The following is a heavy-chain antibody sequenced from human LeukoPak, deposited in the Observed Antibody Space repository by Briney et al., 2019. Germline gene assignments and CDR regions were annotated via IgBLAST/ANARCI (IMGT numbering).Heavy chain of an antibody. CDR2: IIPIFGTA. Sequence: SVKVSCKASGGTFSSYAISWVRQAPGQGLKWMGRIIPIFGTANYAQKFQGRVTITTDESTSTAYMELSSLRSEDTAAYYCAVWYYGSGSYYTPPDYWGQGTLVTVSS. V-gene: IGHV1-69*05. CDR3: AVWYYGSGSYYTPPDY. J-gene: IGHJ4*02. D-gene: IGHD3-10*01. CDR1: GGTFSSYA.